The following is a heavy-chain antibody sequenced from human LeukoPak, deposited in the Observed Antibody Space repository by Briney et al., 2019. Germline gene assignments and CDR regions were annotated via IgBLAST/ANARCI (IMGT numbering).Heavy chain of an antibody. J-gene: IGHJ4*02. CDR3: AKLGYCSSTSCPRDY. CDR2: IYHSGST. Sequence: SETLSLTCTVSGYSISSGYYWGWIRQPPGKGLEWIGSIYHSGSTYYNPSLKSRVTISVDTSKNQFSLKLSSVTAADTAVYYCAKLGYCSSTSCPRDYWGQGTLVTVSS. V-gene: IGHV4-38-2*02. D-gene: IGHD2-2*01. CDR1: GYSISSGYY.